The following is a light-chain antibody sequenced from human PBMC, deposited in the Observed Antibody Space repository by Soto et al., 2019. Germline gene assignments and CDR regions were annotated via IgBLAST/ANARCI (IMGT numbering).Light chain of an antibody. J-gene: IGKJ3*01. V-gene: IGKV3-20*01. Sequence: EIVLTQSPGTLSLSPGERATLSCRASQSVSSSYLAWYQQKPGQAPRLLIYGASSRATGIPDRFSGSGSGTDFTLTISRLEPEDLAVYYCQQYGSSPRTFGPGNKVDIK. CDR3: QQYGSSPRT. CDR2: GAS. CDR1: QSVSSSY.